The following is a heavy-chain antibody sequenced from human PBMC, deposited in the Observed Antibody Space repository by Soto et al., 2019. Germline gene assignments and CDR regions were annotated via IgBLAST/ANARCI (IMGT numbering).Heavy chain of an antibody. Sequence: WASVKVSCQASGYTFTSYYMHWVRQAPGRGLEWMGIINPSGGRRSYAQKFQGRVTMTRDTSTSTVYMELSSLRSEDTAVYYCARERYDAMVRGVINYGMDVWGQGTTVTVSS. CDR3: ARERYDAMVRGVINYGMDV. D-gene: IGHD3-10*01. CDR2: INPSGGRR. CDR1: GYTFTSYY. J-gene: IGHJ6*02. V-gene: IGHV1-46*01.